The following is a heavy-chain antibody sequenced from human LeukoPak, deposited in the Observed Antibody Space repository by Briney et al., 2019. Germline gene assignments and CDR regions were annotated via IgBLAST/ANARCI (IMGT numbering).Heavy chain of an antibody. J-gene: IGHJ3*02. CDR1: GFTFSNYA. D-gene: IGHD2-21*01. V-gene: IGHV3-23*01. CDR2: ISGSGDST. CDR3: CAFDI. Sequence: GGSLRLSCAASGFTFSNYAMRWVRQAPGKGLEWVSGISGSGDSTYYADSVKGRFTISRDNSKNTLYLQMNSLRAEDTAVYFCCAFDIWGQGTMVTVSS.